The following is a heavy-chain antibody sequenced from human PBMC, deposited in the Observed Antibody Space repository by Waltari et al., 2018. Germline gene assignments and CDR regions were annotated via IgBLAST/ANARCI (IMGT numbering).Heavy chain of an antibody. CDR3: AKDSKGGLAVAGN. D-gene: IGHD6-19*01. CDR2: ISGSGGST. Sequence: EVQLLESGGGLVQPGGSLRLSCAASGFTFTSYPSGWVRQAPGKGLEWVSAISGSGGSTYYADSVKGRFTISRDNSKNTLYLQMNSLRAEDTAVYYCAKDSKGGLAVAGNWGQGTLVTVSS. J-gene: IGHJ4*02. V-gene: IGHV3-23*01. CDR1: GFTFTSYP.